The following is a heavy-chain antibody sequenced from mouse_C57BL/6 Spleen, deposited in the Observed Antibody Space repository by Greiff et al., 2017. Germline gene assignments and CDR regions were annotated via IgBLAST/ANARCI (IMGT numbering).Heavy chain of an antibody. Sequence: QVQLQQPGAELVKPGASVKMSCKASGYTFTSYWITWVKQRPGQGLEWIGDIYPGSGSTNYNEKFKSKATLTVDTSSSTAYMQLSSLTSEDSAVYYCARCGRWLRYFEVWGTGTTVTVSS. V-gene: IGHV1-55*01. CDR2: IYPGSGST. CDR1: GYTFTSYW. D-gene: IGHD2-3*01. J-gene: IGHJ1*03. CDR3: ARCGRWLRYFEV.